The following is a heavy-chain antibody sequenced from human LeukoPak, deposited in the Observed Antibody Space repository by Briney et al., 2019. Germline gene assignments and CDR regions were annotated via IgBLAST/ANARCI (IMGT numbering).Heavy chain of an antibody. J-gene: IGHJ4*02. CDR3: ARAGKYQLRLDY. CDR1: GYTFTRYG. Sequence: ASVKVSCKASGYTFTRYGSSWVRQAPGQGREWMGWISAYNGNTNYVQRLQGRVTMTTDTSTSTAYMELRSLRSDDTAVYYCARAGKYQLRLDYWGQGTLVTVSS. D-gene: IGHD2-2*01. V-gene: IGHV1-18*01. CDR2: ISAYNGNT.